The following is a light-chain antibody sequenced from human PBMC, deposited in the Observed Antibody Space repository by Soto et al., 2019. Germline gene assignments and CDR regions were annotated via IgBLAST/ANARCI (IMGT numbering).Light chain of an antibody. CDR3: SSLTTRFTYV. J-gene: IGLJ1*01. CDR2: DVS. V-gene: IGLV2-14*01. Sequence: QSVLTQPASVSGSPGQSITISCTGTSSDVGDYNSVSWYQQHPGKAPKLMIYDVSNRPSGVSNRFSGSKSGNTASLTISGLQAEDEADYYCSSLTTRFTYVFGTGTKVTVL. CDR1: SSDVGDYNS.